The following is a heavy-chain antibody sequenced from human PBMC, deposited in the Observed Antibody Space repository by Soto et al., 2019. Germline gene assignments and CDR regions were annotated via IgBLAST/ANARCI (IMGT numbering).Heavy chain of an antibody. Sequence: QVQLQESCPGLVKPSETLSLTCTVSGASVSSGNYYWSWIRQPPGKGLECIGYISYSGSTNYNPSLKSRVTISIDTSKNQFSLKLSSVTAADTAVYYCARGSGSYYAYWGQGTLVTVSS. J-gene: IGHJ4*02. V-gene: IGHV4-61*01. CDR2: ISYSGST. CDR1: GASVSSGNYY. D-gene: IGHD1-26*01. CDR3: ARGSGSYYAY.